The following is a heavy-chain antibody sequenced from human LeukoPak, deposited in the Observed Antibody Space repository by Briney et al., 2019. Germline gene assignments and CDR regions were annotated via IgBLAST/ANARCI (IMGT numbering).Heavy chain of an antibody. CDR1: GGSISSYY. CDR2: IYYSGST. J-gene: IGHJ6*02. D-gene: IGHD5-12*01. Sequence: SETLSLTCTVSGGSISSYYWSWIRQPPGKGLEWIGYIYYSGSTNYNPSLKSRVTISVDTSKNQFSLKLSSVTAADTAVYYCARDSGPYGMDVWGQGTTVTVSS. CDR3: ARDSGPYGMDV. V-gene: IGHV4-59*01.